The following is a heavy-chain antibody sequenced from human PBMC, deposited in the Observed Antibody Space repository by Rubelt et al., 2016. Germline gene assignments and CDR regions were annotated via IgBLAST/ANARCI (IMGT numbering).Heavy chain of an antibody. CDR3: ARDLYTAPNWFDP. V-gene: IGHV4-39*02. Sequence: VGTYYNPSLKSRVTISVDTSKNQFSLKLSSVTAADTAVYYCARDLYTAPNWFDPWGQGTLVTVSS. CDR2: VGT. J-gene: IGHJ5*02.